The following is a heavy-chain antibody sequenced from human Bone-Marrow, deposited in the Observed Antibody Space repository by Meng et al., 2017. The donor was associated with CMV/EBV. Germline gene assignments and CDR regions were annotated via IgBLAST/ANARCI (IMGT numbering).Heavy chain of an antibody. CDR2: VSPNSGNT. J-gene: IGHJ4*02. V-gene: IGHV1-8*01. D-gene: IGHD6-6*01. CDR1: GYTFTNYD. CDR3: ARAAHYSSSLYFDY. Sequence: KASGYTFTNYDINWVRQATGQGFEWMGWVSPNSGNTGYAPKFQGRVTMTGNTSISTAYMELSSLRSDDTAVYFCARAAHYSSSLYFDYWGQGALVTISS.